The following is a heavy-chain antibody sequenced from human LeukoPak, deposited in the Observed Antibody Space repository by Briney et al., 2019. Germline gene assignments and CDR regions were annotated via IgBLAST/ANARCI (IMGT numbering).Heavy chain of an antibody. CDR1: GFIFSSYE. Sequence: PGGSLRLSCAASGFIFSSYEMNWVRQAPGKGLEWVSYISTRGGTIYYAESVKGRFTISRDNAKNSLYLQMNSLRDEDTAVYYCAREYDYVWGSYRSHFDYWGQGTLVTVSS. CDR2: ISTRGGTI. CDR3: AREYDYVWGSYRSHFDY. V-gene: IGHV3-48*03. J-gene: IGHJ4*02. D-gene: IGHD3-16*02.